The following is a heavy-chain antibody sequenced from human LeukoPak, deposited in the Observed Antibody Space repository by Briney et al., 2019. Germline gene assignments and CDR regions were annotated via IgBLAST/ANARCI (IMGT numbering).Heavy chain of an antibody. CDR1: GFTFSSYG. CDR3: ARDRQQLVEDAFDI. CDR2: ISYDGSNK. V-gene: IGHV3-30*03. Sequence: GRSLRLSCAASGFTFSSYGMHWVRQAPGKGLEWVAVISYDGSNKYYADSVKGRFTISRDNSKNTLYLQMNSLRAEDTAVYYCARDRQQLVEDAFDIWGQGTMVTVSS. D-gene: IGHD6-13*01. J-gene: IGHJ3*02.